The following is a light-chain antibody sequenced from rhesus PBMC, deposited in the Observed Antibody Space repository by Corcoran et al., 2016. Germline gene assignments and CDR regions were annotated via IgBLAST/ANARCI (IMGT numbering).Light chain of an antibody. CDR3: QQSSNLFT. CDR2: GAS. CDR1: QSVGSY. J-gene: IGKJ4*01. V-gene: IGKV3-24*04. Sequence: TVVTQSPATLSLSPGERAIFSCRASQSVGSYLAWYQQKPGQVPRLLIYGASSRNTGIPDRFSGSGSGTDFTLTISSLEPEDVGVYYCQQSSNLFTFGGGTKVELK.